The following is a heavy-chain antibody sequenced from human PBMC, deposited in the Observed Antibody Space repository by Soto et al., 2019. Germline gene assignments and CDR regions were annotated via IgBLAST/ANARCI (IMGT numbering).Heavy chain of an antibody. CDR2: INIYSGDA. Sequence: QVRLEQSGPEVKKTGASVKVSCKASGYTFTSYGISWVRQAPGQGLEWMGWINIYSGDANYAQSFQDRVTMTRDTSTNTVYMEMSTLRSDDTAVYYCARALYYYDNSGLAYWGQGTRVTVSS. V-gene: IGHV1-18*01. CDR3: ARALYYYDNSGLAY. CDR1: GYTFTSYG. D-gene: IGHD3-22*01. J-gene: IGHJ4*02.